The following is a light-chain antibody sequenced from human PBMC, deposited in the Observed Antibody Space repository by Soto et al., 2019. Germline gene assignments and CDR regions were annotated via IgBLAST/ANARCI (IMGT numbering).Light chain of an antibody. CDR3: QQYNNWPPCT. CDR2: GAS. V-gene: IGKV3-15*01. Sequence: EIVMTHSPATLSVSTGERATLSCRASQSVSSNLAWYQQKPGQAPRLLIYGASTRATGIPARFSGSGSGTEFTLTISSLHSEYFAVYYCQQYNNWPPCTFGQGTQVDIK. CDR1: QSVSSN. J-gene: IGKJ1*01.